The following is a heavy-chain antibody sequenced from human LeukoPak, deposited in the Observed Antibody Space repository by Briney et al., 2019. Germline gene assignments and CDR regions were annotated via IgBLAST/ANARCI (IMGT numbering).Heavy chain of an antibody. CDR2: IIPIFGTA. CDR3: AKGGGATVPFDN. D-gene: IGHD4-11*01. CDR1: GGTFSNYA. J-gene: IGHJ4*02. V-gene: IGHV1-69*01. Sequence: SVKVSCKASGGTFSNYAISWVRQAPGQGLEWMGAIIPIFGTANYAQKFQGRVTITADESTSTAYMELSSLRVEDTAVYYCAKGGGATVPFDNWGQGTLVTVSS.